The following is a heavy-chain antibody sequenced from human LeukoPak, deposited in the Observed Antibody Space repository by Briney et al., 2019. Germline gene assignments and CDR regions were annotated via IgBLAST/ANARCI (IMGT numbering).Heavy chain of an antibody. CDR2: MNPNSGNT. J-gene: IGHJ6*03. V-gene: IGHV1-8*03. CDR1: GYTFTSYD. CDR3: ARGPVEDYYYYMDV. Sequence: GASVKVSCKASGYTFTSYDINWVRQATGQGLEWMGWMNPNSGNTGYAQKFQGRVTITRNTSISTAYMELSSLRSEGTAVYYCARGPVEDYYYYMDVWGKGTTVTVSS.